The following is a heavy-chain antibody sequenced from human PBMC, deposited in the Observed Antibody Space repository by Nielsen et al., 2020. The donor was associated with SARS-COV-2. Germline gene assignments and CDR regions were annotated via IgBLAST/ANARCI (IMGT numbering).Heavy chain of an antibody. V-gene: IGHV3-15*01. D-gene: IGHD2-15*01. CDR1: GFTFSNAW. J-gene: IGHJ6*02. CDR3: TTFCSGGSCYSYYYYGMDV. Sequence: GESLKISCAASGFTFSNAWMSWVRQAPGKGLEWVGRIKSKTDGGTTDYAAPVKGRFTISRDDSKNTLYLQMNSLKTEDTAVYYCTTFCSGGSCYSYYYYGMDVWGQGTTVTVSS. CDR2: IKSKTDGGTT.